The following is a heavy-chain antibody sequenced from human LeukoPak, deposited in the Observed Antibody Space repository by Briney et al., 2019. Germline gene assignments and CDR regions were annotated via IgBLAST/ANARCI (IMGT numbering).Heavy chain of an antibody. CDR1: GFLFSRYS. Sequence: GGSLKLSCAASGFLFSRYSMNWVRQAPGKGLEGGTFIRYDGSNKYYADSVKGRFTISRDNSKNTLYLQMNSLRAEDTAGYYCAREETTRNVLRFLEWLFMDYWGQGTLVTVSS. D-gene: IGHD3-3*01. J-gene: IGHJ4*02. V-gene: IGHV3-30*02. CDR2: IRYDGSNK. CDR3: AREETTRNVLRFLEWLFMDY.